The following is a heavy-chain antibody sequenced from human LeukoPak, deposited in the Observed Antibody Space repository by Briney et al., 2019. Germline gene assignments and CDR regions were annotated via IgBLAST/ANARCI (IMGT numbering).Heavy chain of an antibody. CDR2: ISDSGNT. CDR1: GFTLSSYA. J-gene: IGHJ4*02. Sequence: GGSLRLSCAASGFTLSSYAMSWVRQAPGKGLEWVSAISDSGNTYHADSVKGRFTISRDSSKNTLYLQMNSLRAEDTAVYYCARDKGTSYLSSFDYWGQGTLVTVSS. D-gene: IGHD6-6*01. V-gene: IGHV3-23*01. CDR3: ARDKGTSYLSSFDY.